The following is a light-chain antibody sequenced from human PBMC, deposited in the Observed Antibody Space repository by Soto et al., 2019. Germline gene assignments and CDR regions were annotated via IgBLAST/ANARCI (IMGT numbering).Light chain of an antibody. Sequence: DIQMTQSPSSLSAFVGDRVTITCQASQDIYNSLNWYQQKPGKAPKLLIYAADNLDTGVPSRFSGSGSGTDFTFTISSLQPEDIATYYCQHYDNLPPTFGPGTKVDIK. CDR3: QHYDNLPPT. V-gene: IGKV1-33*01. J-gene: IGKJ3*01. CDR2: AAD. CDR1: QDIYNS.